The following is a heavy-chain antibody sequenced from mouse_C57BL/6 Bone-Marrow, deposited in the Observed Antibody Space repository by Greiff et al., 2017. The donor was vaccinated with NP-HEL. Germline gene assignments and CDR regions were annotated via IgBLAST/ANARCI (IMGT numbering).Heavy chain of an antibody. Sequence: EVKLVESGGGLVQPGGSLKLSCAASGFTFSDYGMAWVRQAPRKGPEWVAFISNLAYSIYYAATVTGRFTISRANAKNTLYLERSSLRSEDTAMYYCARASMMAKRGYWYFDVWGTGTTVTVSS. CDR2: ISNLAYSI. CDR1: GFTFSDYG. J-gene: IGHJ1*03. D-gene: IGHD2-3*01. V-gene: IGHV5-15*01. CDR3: ARASMMAKRGYWYFDV.